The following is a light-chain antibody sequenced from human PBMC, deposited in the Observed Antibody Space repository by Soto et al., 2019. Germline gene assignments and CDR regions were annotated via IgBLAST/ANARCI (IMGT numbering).Light chain of an antibody. CDR2: GAS. Sequence: EIVMTQSPATLSVSPGDRATLSCRASQSVSSDLAWYHQKPGQPPRLLIYGASTRATGIPARFSGSGSGTEFTLTINSLQSEDFAVYYCRQYNNWPRTFGQGTKVDI. CDR3: RQYNNWPRT. CDR1: QSVSSD. V-gene: IGKV3-15*01. J-gene: IGKJ1*01.